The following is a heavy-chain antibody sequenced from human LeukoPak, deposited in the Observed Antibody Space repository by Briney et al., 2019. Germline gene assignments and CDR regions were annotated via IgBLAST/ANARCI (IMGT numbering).Heavy chain of an antibody. Sequence: PGGSLRLSCAASGFTFETYAMHWVRHTPGKGLEWVSGISGNEDSVAYADSVKGRFTISRDNAKNSLFLQMNSLRPEDTALYYCAKDATGYYYYPYFYSWGQGTLVTVSS. J-gene: IGHJ4*02. CDR1: GFTFETYA. CDR2: ISGNEDSV. CDR3: AKDATGYYYYPYFYS. V-gene: IGHV3-9*01. D-gene: IGHD3-22*01.